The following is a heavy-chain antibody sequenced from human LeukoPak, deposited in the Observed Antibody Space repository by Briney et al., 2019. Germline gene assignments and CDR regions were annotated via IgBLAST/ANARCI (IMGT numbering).Heavy chain of an antibody. J-gene: IGHJ6*03. D-gene: IGHD3-10*01. CDR2: ISAYNGNT. CDR1: GYTFTNYG. V-gene: IGHV1-18*01. Sequence: GASVKVSCKASGYTFTNYGISWVRQAPGQGLEWMGWISAYNGNTNYAQKLQGRVTMTTDTSTSTAYMELRSLRSDDTAMYYCARAPRGYYYYMDVWGKGTTVTVSS. CDR3: ARAPRGYYYYMDV.